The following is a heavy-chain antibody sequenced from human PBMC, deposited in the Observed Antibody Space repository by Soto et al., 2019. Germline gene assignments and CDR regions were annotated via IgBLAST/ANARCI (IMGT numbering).Heavy chain of an antibody. J-gene: IGHJ4*02. CDR2: ISSSGSRI. V-gene: IGHV3-48*03. Sequence: PGGSLRLSCGASGFTFSSYEMTWVRQAPGKGLEWVSYISSSGSRIYYTDSVKGRFTISRDNAKNSLYLQMKSLRAEDTAVYYCASSGLNSGSGNIDSWGQGTQVTVSS. D-gene: IGHD1-1*01. CDR1: GFTFSSYE. CDR3: ASSGLNSGSGNIDS.